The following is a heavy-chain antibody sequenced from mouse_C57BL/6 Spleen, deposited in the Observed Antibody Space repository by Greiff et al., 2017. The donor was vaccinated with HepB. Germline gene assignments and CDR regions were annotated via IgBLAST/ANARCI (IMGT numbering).Heavy chain of an antibody. CDR1: GYTFTDYY. Sequence: EVQVVESGPVLVKPGASVKMSCKASGYTFTDYYMNWVKQSHGKSLEWIGVINPYNGGTSYNQKFKGKATLTVDKSSSTAYMELNSLTSEDSAVYYCAREEAGYGSSYWFAYWGQGTLVTVSA. V-gene: IGHV1-19*01. CDR3: AREEAGYGSSYWFAY. J-gene: IGHJ3*01. D-gene: IGHD1-1*01. CDR2: INPYNGGT.